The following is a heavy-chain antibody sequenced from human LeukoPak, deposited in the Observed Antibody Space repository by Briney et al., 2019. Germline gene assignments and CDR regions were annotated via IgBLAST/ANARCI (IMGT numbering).Heavy chain of an antibody. CDR2: IKDGGTTT. V-gene: IGHV3-74*01. J-gene: IGHJ4*02. Sequence: PGGSLRPFCAASGFPFSSYCIHWVRQVPGKGLVWVSRIKDGGTTTDYADSVKGRFTISRDDAKNTLYLQMNSLRAEDTAVYYCTTIRPGYWGRGTLVTVSS. CDR3: TTIRPGY. D-gene: IGHD5-24*01. CDR1: GFPFSSYC.